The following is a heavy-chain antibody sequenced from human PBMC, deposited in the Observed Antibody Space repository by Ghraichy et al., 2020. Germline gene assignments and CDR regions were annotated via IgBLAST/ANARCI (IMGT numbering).Heavy chain of an antibody. CDR3: ARNTAGSGPYPYYFDY. CDR1: GGSFTDHN. Sequence: SETLSLTCAVYGGSFTDHNWSWIRQPPGKGLEWIGEIHHSENSNTNPSLKSRVTMSVDASKNQFSLRLTSVTAADAAVYYCARNTAGSGPYPYYFDYWGQGILVSVSS. J-gene: IGHJ4*02. D-gene: IGHD3-10*01. V-gene: IGHV4-34*01. CDR2: IHHSENS.